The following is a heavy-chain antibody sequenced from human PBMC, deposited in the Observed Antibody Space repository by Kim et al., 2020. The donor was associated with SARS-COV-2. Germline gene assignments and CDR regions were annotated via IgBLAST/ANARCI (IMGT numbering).Heavy chain of an antibody. V-gene: IGHV3-9*01. CDR1: GFTFDDYA. CDR2: ISWNSGSI. D-gene: IGHD3-22*01. Sequence: GGSLRLSCAASGFTFDDYAMHWVRQAPGKGLEWVSGISWNSGSIGYADSVKGRFTISRDNAKNSLYLQMNSLRAEDTALYYCAKDRAPYYYDSSGYAFDIWGQGTMVTVSS. CDR3: AKDRAPYYYDSSGYAFDI. J-gene: IGHJ3*02.